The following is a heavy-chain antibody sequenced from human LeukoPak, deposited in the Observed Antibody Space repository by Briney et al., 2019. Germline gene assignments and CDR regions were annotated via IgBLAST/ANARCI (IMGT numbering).Heavy chain of an antibody. J-gene: IGHJ4*02. CDR2: IKQDGTSK. CDR1: GFTFSRSW. Sequence: GGSLRLSCAASGFTFSRSWMGWVRQAPGKGLEWVANIKQDGTSKYYVDSVMGRFTISRDNAENSVYLQMNSLSAGDTAVYYCATQGDYCFDMWGPGTRVTVSS. CDR3: ATQGDYCFDM. V-gene: IGHV3-7*02. D-gene: IGHD2-21*01.